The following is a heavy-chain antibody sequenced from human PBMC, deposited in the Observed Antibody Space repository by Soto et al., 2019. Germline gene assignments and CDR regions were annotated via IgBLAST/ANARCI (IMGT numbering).Heavy chain of an antibody. CDR3: AGVVWFRGMDV. CDR2: TYYRSKWIH. CDR1: GDSVSSSSAA. V-gene: IGHV6-1*01. Sequence: PSQTLSLTCDLSGDSVSSSSAAWNWIRQSPSRGLEWLGRTYYRSKWIHEYTVSMESRITINPDTSKNQFSLHIYSVTPEDTAVYYCAGVVWFRGMDVWGQGTPVTVSS. D-gene: IGHD3-16*01. J-gene: IGHJ6*02.